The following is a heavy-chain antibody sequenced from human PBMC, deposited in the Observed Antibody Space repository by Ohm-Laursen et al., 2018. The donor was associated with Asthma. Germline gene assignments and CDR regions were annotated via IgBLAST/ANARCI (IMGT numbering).Heavy chain of an antibody. V-gene: IGHV1-3*04. CDR1: GHTFTSYT. Sequence: ASVKVSCKASGHTFTSYTMQWVRQAPGQRLEWMGWINTGTGDTYYSQKFQGRVTITTDTSATTAFPELGSLRYEDTAVYYCASSKGYGDYQSLDYWGQGTLVTVSS. CDR2: INTGTGDT. D-gene: IGHD4-17*01. J-gene: IGHJ4*02. CDR3: ASSKGYGDYQSLDY.